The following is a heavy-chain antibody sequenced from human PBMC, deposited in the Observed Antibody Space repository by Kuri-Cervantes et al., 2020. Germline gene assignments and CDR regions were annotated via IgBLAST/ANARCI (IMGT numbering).Heavy chain of an antibody. V-gene: IGHV4-61*02. CDR2: IYTSGST. CDR3: ASTSDILTGYADYFDY. CDR1: GGSISSGSYY. Sequence: LRLSCTVSGGSISSGSYYWSWIRQPAGKGLEWIGRIYTSGSTNYNPSLKSRVTISVDTSKNQFSLKLSSVTAADTAVYYCASTSDILTGYADYFDYWGQGTLVPSPQ. J-gene: IGHJ4*02. D-gene: IGHD3-9*01.